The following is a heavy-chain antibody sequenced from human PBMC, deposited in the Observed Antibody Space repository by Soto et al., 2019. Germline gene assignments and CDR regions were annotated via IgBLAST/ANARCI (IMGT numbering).Heavy chain of an antibody. J-gene: IGHJ4*02. CDR1: GFTFSSYW. CDR3: ARDVVKRSYYDFWSGSLF. V-gene: IGHV3-7*01. Sequence: EVQLVESGGGLVQPGGSLRLSCAASGFTFSSYWMSWGRQAPGKGLECVVSIKHDAGETYYLDSVKGRFTVSRDNAKNSLYLQMDSLRVEDTAIYYCARDVVKRSYYDFWSGSLFWGQGSLVTVSS. CDR2: IKHDAGET. D-gene: IGHD3-3*01.